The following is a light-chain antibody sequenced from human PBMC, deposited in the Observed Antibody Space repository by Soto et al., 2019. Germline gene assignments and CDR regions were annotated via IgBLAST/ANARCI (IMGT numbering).Light chain of an antibody. V-gene: IGKV3-15*01. CDR1: QSVSTN. Sequence: VMTQSPATLSVSPGERAALSCRASQSVSTNLAWYQQKPGQPPWLLIYFAFTRATDVPARFTAGGSGTEFTLTISSLQSDDLAVYYCQQYGKWPRSFGQGTKVEI. CDR3: QQYGKWPRS. CDR2: FAF. J-gene: IGKJ1*01.